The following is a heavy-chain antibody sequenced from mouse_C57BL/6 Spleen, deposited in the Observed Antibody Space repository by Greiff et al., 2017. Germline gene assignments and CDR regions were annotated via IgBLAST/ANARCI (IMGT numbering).Heavy chain of an antibody. CDR2: FHPYNDDT. Sequence: VKLQESGAELVKPGASVKMSCKASGYTFTTYPIEWMKQNHGKSLEWIGNFHPYNDDTKYNEKFKGKATLTVEKSSSTVYLELSRLTSDDSAVYSCARSLDGSSLAWFAYWGQGTLVTVSA. J-gene: IGHJ3*01. V-gene: IGHV1-47*01. CDR3: ARSLDGSSLAWFAY. D-gene: IGHD1-1*01. CDR1: GYTFTTYP.